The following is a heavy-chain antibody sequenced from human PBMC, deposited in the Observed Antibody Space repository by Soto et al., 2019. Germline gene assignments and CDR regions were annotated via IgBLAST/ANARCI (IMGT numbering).Heavy chain of an antibody. CDR2: INAGNGNT. CDR3: ARVVPAAIDYYYYGMDV. Sequence: ASVKVSCKASGYTFTSYAMHWVRQAPGQRLEWMGWINAGNGNTKYSQKFQGRVTITRDTSASTAYMELSSLRSEDTAVYYCARVVPAAIDYYYYGMDVWGQGTTVTGLL. J-gene: IGHJ6*02. V-gene: IGHV1-3*01. CDR1: GYTFTSYA. D-gene: IGHD2-2*02.